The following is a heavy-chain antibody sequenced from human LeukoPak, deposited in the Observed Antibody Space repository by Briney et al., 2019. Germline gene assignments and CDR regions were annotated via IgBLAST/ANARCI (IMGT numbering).Heavy chain of an antibody. J-gene: IGHJ4*02. CDR1: EFTASRNY. Sequence: PGGSLRLSCTASEFTASRNYMLWVRQAPGEGLEWVSLIFSNGDTHYADSVKGRFTISRDTSKNTVSLQMNSLRVEDTAMYYCTRDQMNYWGQGTLVTVSS. V-gene: IGHV3-53*01. CDR3: TRDQMNY. CDR2: IFSNGDT. D-gene: IGHD5-24*01.